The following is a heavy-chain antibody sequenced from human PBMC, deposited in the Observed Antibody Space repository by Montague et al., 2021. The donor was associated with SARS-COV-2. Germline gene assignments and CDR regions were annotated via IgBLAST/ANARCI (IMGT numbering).Heavy chain of an antibody. CDR1: GGSISSATYY. CDR2: INYSGST. Sequence: SETLSLTCTVSGGSISSATYYWSWIRQPPGKGLEWIGYINYSGSTSYNPSLKSRVTISVYMSKNQFSLKFNSVTAADTAVYYCASSGGYYYYYQGVDVWGQGTTVTVSS. CDR3: ASSGGYYYYYQGVDV. D-gene: IGHD3-10*01. J-gene: IGHJ6*02. V-gene: IGHV4-61*01.